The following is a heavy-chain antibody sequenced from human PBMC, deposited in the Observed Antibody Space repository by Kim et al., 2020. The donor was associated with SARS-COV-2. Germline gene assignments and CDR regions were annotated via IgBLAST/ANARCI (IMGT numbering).Heavy chain of an antibody. CDR3: TADLGARGDNWFDP. CDR1: GMTFSNAW. Sequence: GGSLRLSCEASGMTFSNAWMTWVRQAPGKGLEWVGRIRCKFAGGTNDYDAVAKCRFTISRDDTKNILYLQMNSLNSDDTAVYYCTADLGARGDNWFDPWGQETLVTVSS. D-gene: IGHD3-10*01. V-gene: IGHV3-15*01. CDR2: IRCKFAGGTN. J-gene: IGHJ5*02.